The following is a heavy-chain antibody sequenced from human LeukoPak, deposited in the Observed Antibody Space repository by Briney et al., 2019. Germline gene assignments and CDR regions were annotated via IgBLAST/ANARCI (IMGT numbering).Heavy chain of an antibody. Sequence: GASVKVSCKASGFTFTVYYMHWVRQAPGQGLEGMGWINPNSGGTNYAQKFQGRVTMTRDTSVSTAYMELRRLRSDDTAVYYCARSGSHDYWGQGTLVTVSS. J-gene: IGHJ4*02. CDR1: GFTFTVYY. V-gene: IGHV1-2*02. D-gene: IGHD1-26*01. CDR2: INPNSGGT. CDR3: ARSGSHDY.